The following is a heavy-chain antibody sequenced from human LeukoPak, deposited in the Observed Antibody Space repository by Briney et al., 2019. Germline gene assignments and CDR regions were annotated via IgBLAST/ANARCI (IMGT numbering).Heavy chain of an antibody. CDR2: IWYDGSNK. J-gene: IGHJ6*02. CDR3: ARDHAYDILTGYYHYYYGMDV. D-gene: IGHD3-9*01. Sequence: GGSLRLSCTASGFTFGDYAMSWVRQAPGKGLEWVAVIWYDGSNKYYADSVKGRFTISRDNSKNTLYLQMNSLRAEDTAVYYCARDHAYDILTGYYHYYYGMDVWGQGTTVTVSS. CDR1: GFTFGDYA. V-gene: IGHV3-33*01.